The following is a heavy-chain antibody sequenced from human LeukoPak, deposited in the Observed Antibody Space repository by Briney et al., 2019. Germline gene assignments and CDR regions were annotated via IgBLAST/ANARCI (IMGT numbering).Heavy chain of an antibody. J-gene: IGHJ4*02. Sequence: PSETLSLTCTVSGGSISSYYWSWIRQPPGKGLEWIGYIYYSGSTNYNPSLKSRVTISVDTSKNQFSLKLSSVTAADTAVYYCARGGGYGDYADFDYWGQGTLVTVSS. CDR3: ARGGGYGDYADFDY. CDR2: IYYSGST. CDR1: GGSISSYY. V-gene: IGHV4-59*12. D-gene: IGHD4-17*01.